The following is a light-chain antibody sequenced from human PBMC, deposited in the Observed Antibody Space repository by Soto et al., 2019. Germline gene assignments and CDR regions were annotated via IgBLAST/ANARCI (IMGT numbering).Light chain of an antibody. CDR2: STS. J-gene: IGKJ1*01. Sequence: EIVMTQSPATLSVSPGERATLSCRASQSVSISYLAWYQQQPGQAPRLLIYSTSTRATGIPDRFSGSGSGTDCTLTISNLEPGDVAVYYCQQYGGSSWTFGQGTKVDIK. V-gene: IGKV3-20*01. CDR3: QQYGGSSWT. CDR1: QSVSISY.